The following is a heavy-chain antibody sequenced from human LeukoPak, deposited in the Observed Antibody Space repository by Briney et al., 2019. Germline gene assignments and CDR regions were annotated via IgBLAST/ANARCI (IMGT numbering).Heavy chain of an antibody. V-gene: IGHV3-30*19. J-gene: IGHJ5*02. CDR2: IWYDGSNK. D-gene: IGHD3-9*01. CDR1: GFTFSSYG. Sequence: GGSLRLSCAASGFTFSSYGMHWVRQAPGKGLEWVAVIWYDGSNKYYADSVKGRFTISRDNSKNTLYLQMNSLRAEDTAVYYCARDGASLRYFDWLFPENWFDPWGQGTLVTVSS. CDR3: ARDGASLRYFDWLFPENWFDP.